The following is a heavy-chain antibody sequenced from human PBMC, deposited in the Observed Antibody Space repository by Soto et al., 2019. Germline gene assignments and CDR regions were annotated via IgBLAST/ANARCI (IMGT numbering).Heavy chain of an antibody. CDR2: INTHNGNT. CDR1: GSALKSYD. V-gene: IGHV1-18*01. J-gene: IGHJ6*02. D-gene: IGHD3-10*01. CDR3: TREGSAPYYYYGMDA. Sequence: ASVKVSCKASGSALKSYDVHWVRQAPGQGLEWLGWINTHNGNTNYAQNLQGRVIMTADTSTSTAYMELRSLRSDDTAIYYCTREGSAPYYYYGMDAWGQGTTVTVSS.